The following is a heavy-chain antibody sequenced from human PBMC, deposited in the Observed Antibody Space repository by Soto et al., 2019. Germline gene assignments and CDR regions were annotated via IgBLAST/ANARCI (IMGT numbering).Heavy chain of an antibody. D-gene: IGHD5-12*01. CDR3: ASWGVATTDRNYFDY. CDR1: GGSISSGGYY. V-gene: IGHV4-31*03. CDR2: IYYSGST. Sequence: SETLSLTCTVSGGSISSGGYYWSWIRQHPGKGLEWIGYIYYSGSTYYNPSLKSRVTISVDTSKNQFSLKLSSVTAADTAVYYCASWGVATTDRNYFDYWGQGTLLTVSS. J-gene: IGHJ4*02.